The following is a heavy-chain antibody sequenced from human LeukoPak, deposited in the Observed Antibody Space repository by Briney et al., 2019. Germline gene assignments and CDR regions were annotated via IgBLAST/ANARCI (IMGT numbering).Heavy chain of an antibody. V-gene: IGHV1-8*01. CDR1: GYTFTSYD. Sequence: GASVKVSCKASGYTFTSYDINWVRQATGQGLEWMGWMNPNSGNTGYAQKFQGRVTMTRNTSISTAYMELSSLRSEDTAVYYCARGRHYYDSSGLNWFDPWGQGTLVTVSS. CDR2: MNPNSGNT. J-gene: IGHJ5*02. CDR3: ARGRHYYDSSGLNWFDP. D-gene: IGHD3-22*01.